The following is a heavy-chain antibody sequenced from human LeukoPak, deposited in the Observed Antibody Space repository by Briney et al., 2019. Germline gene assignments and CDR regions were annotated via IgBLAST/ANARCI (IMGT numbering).Heavy chain of an antibody. CDR3: AEFIAAAGTGWFDP. Sequence: PSETLSLTCAVYGGSFSGYYWSWIRQPPGKGLEWIGEINHSGSTNYNPSLKSRVTISVDTSKNQFSLKLSSVTAADTAVYYCAEFIAAAGTGWFDPWGQGTLVTVSS. CDR1: GGSFSGYY. J-gene: IGHJ5*02. D-gene: IGHD6-13*01. V-gene: IGHV4-34*01. CDR2: INHSGST.